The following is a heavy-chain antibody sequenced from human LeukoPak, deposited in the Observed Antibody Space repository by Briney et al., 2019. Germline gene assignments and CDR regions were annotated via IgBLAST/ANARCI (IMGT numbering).Heavy chain of an antibody. V-gene: IGHV4-4*07. J-gene: IGHJ4*02. CDR2: IYVYGAT. CDR1: GASVSNSY. D-gene: IGHD2-15*01. CDR3: ARDVVGAPDDF. Sequence: PSETLSLTCSVSGASVSNSYWSWIRQPAGKGLEWIGRIYVYGATSYNASLKSRVTMSVDTSKSQFSLKPTSVTAADTAVYYCARDVVGAPDDFWGRGILVTVSS.